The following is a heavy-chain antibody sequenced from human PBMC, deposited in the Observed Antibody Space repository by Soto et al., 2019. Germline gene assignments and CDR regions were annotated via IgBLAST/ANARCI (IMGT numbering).Heavy chain of an antibody. Sequence: QITLKESGPALVKPTQTLTLTCTFSGFSLSTSGAAVGWIRPPPGEALEWLALIYWYDDHRYHPTLKTRITIPKDTSKNQVVLTLTNMDPVDTAAYYCAHYVSASPAGWFDPWGQGILVTVSS. J-gene: IGHJ5*02. CDR3: AHYVSASPAGWFDP. V-gene: IGHV2-5*01. D-gene: IGHD3-10*01. CDR2: IYWYDDH. CDR1: GFSLSTSGAA.